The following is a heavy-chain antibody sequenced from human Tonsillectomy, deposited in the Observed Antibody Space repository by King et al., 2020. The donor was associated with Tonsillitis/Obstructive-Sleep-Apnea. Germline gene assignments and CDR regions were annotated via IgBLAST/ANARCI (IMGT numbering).Heavy chain of an antibody. Sequence: QLVQSGAEVKKPGASVKVSCKTSGYTFSSYYMHWVRQAPGQGLEWMGIINPSGDSTSYAQKVQGRVTMTRDTSTSTVYMELSSLRAEDTAVYYCARDESRDAFDIWGQGTMVTVSS. CDR1: GYTFSSYY. V-gene: IGHV1-46*01. CDR2: INPSGDST. J-gene: IGHJ3*02. CDR3: ARDESRDAFDI.